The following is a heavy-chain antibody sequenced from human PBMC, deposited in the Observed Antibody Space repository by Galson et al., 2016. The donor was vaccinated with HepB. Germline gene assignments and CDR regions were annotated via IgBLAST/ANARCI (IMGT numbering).Heavy chain of an antibody. Sequence: SLRLSCAAFGFNFSKNVMHWVRQAPGKGLEWVAVISYDGSNKYYADSVKGRFTISRDNSKNTLSLLMNSLRAEDTAVYYCAKAPPFSGSYNFDYWGQGTLVTVSS. CDR1: GFNFSKNV. CDR3: AKAPPFSGSYNFDY. J-gene: IGHJ4*02. D-gene: IGHD3-10*01. V-gene: IGHV3-30*18. CDR2: ISYDGSNK.